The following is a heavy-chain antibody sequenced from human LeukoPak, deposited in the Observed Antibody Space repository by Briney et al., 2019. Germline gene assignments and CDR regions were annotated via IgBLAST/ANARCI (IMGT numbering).Heavy chain of an antibody. V-gene: IGHV3-23*01. CDR2: ISGSGGGT. D-gene: IGHD1-26*01. Sequence: GGSLRLSCAASGFTFSNYAMSWVRQAPEKGLEWVATISGSGGGTYYADSVKGRFTISRDDSKNTLYLQMNSLRAEDTAVYYCAKDLGRYRNNYFDYWGQGTLVTVSS. CDR1: GFTFSNYA. CDR3: AKDLGRYRNNYFDY. J-gene: IGHJ4*02.